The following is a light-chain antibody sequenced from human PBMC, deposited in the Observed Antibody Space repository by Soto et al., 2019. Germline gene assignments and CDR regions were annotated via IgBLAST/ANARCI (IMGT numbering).Light chain of an antibody. CDR2: AAS. CDR3: QQSYSSPPT. J-gene: IGKJ1*01. CDR1: QSISNH. Sequence: DCRMTQSPSSLSATVEDRVIITCRASQSISNHLNWYQQKPGKAPKLLIFAASSLQSGVPSRFSGSRSGPDFTLTISSLQPEDFATYYCQQSYSSPPTFGQGTNVDI. V-gene: IGKV1-39*01.